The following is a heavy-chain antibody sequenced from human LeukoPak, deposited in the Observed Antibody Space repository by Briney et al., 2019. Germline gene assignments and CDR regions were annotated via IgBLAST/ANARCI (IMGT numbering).Heavy chain of an antibody. Sequence: GGSLRLSCAASGFAFSSYSMNWVRQAPGKGLEWVSSITSSSSYIYYADSVKGRFTISRDNAKNSLYLQMNSLRAEDTAVYYCARVEGLRRDAFDIWGQGTMVTVSS. CDR2: ITSSSSYI. CDR1: GFAFSSYS. D-gene: IGHD4-17*01. V-gene: IGHV3-21*01. CDR3: ARVEGLRRDAFDI. J-gene: IGHJ3*02.